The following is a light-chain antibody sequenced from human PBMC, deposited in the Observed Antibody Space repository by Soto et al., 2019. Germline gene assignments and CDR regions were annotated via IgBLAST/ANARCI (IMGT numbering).Light chain of an antibody. Sequence: EIVLTQSPVTLSLSPGERATLSCRASRSFASSYLGWYQQKPGQAPRLLIYAASTRATGIPDRFSGSGSATDFTLTISRLEPEDFAVYYCQQYNNWWTFGQGTKVEIK. CDR2: AAS. CDR3: QQYNNWWT. J-gene: IGKJ1*01. CDR1: RSFASSY. V-gene: IGKV3D-20*02.